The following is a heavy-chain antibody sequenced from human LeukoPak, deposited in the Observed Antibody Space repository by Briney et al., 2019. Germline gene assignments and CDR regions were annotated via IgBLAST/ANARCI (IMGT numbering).Heavy chain of an antibody. V-gene: IGHV3-33*06. CDR2: IWYDGSNK. CDR3: AKVDDSSGYYPQD. J-gene: IGHJ4*02. D-gene: IGHD3-22*01. Sequence: GGSLRLSCAASGFTFSSYGMHWVRQAPGRGLEWVAIIWYDGSNKYYADSVKGRFTISRDNSKNTLYLQMNSLRAEDTAVYYCAKVDDSSGYYPQDWGQGTLVTVSS. CDR1: GFTFSSYG.